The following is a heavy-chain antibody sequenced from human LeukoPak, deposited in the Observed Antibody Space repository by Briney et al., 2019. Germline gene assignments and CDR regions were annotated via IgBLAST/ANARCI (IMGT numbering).Heavy chain of an antibody. D-gene: IGHD6-13*01. CDR3: AKWAAADGHY. CDR1: GFTISSYA. CDR2: TSGSGGST. Sequence: PGGSLRLSCAASGFTISSYAMIWVRQAPGKGLEWVSATSGSGGSTYYADSVKGRFTISRDNSKNTLYLQMNSLRAEDTAVYYCAKWAAADGHYWGQGTLVTVSS. V-gene: IGHV3-23*01. J-gene: IGHJ4*02.